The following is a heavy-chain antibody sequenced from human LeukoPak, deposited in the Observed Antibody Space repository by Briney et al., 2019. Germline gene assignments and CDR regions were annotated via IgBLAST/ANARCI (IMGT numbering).Heavy chain of an antibody. CDR1: GGSISSGDYY. CDR2: IYYSGST. CDR3: ARGTRIMIRGVILVDAFDI. D-gene: IGHD3-10*01. Sequence: SQTLSLTCTVSGGSISSGDYYWSWIRQPPGKGLEWIGFIYYSGSTYYNPSLKSRITISVDTSKNQFSLKLSSVTAADTAVYYCARGTRIMIRGVILVDAFDIWGQGTMVTVSS. J-gene: IGHJ3*02. V-gene: IGHV4-30-4*01.